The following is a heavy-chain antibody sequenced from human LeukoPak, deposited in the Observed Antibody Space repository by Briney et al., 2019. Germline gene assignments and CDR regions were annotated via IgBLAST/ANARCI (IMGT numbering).Heavy chain of an antibody. CDR3: ARVTWGYYYDSSGYSY. CDR2: ISAYNGNT. CDR1: GYTFTSYG. V-gene: IGHV1-18*01. J-gene: IGHJ4*02. Sequence: ASVKVSCKASGYTFTSYGISWVRQPPGQGLEWMGWISAYNGNTNYAQTLQGRVTMTTDTSTSTAYMELRSLRSDDTAVYYCARVTWGYYYDSSGYSYWGQGTLVTVSS. D-gene: IGHD3-22*01.